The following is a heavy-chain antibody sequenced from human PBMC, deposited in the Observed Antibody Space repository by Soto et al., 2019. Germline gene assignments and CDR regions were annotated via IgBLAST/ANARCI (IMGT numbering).Heavy chain of an antibody. CDR2: IIPIFGTA. Sequence: SVKVSCKASGGTFSSYAISWVRQAPGQGLEWMGGIIPIFGTANYAQKFQGRVTITADESTSTAYMELSSLRSEDTAVYYCARVRYYDILTGFDPDAWGQGTTVTVSS. D-gene: IGHD3-9*01. J-gene: IGHJ6*02. CDR3: ARVRYYDILTGFDPDA. CDR1: GGTFSSYA. V-gene: IGHV1-69*13.